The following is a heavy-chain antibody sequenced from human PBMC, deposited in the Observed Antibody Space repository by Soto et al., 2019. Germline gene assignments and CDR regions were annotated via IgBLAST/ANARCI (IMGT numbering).Heavy chain of an antibody. D-gene: IGHD3-16*01. CDR2: TSYDGSNK. V-gene: IGHV3-30*19. CDR3: ARWGTTGGLDV. J-gene: IGHJ4*02. CDR1: GFTFRSYV. Sequence: QVHLVEYGGGVVQPGTSLRLSCVGSGFTFRSYVIHWVRQAPGKGLEWVALTSYDGSNKYYDDSVKGRFTISRDNSRNTVDLQMDNLRLEDTALYYCARWGTTGGLDVWGQGTLVSVSS.